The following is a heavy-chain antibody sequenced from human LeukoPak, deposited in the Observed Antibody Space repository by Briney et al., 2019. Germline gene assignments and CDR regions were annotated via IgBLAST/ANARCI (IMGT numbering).Heavy chain of an antibody. Sequence: GAPVKVSCKASGYTFTSYYMHWVRQAPGQGLEWMGIINPSGGSTSYAQKFQGRVTITRDTSTSTVYMELSSLRSEDTAVYDCARTPSGSPFDYWGQGTLVTVSS. D-gene: IGHD1-26*01. CDR3: ARTPSGSPFDY. CDR2: INPSGGST. CDR1: GYTFTSYY. V-gene: IGHV1-46*01. J-gene: IGHJ4*02.